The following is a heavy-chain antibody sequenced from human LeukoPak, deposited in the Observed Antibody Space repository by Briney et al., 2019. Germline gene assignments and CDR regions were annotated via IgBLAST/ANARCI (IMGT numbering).Heavy chain of an antibody. CDR1: GFTFSSYS. CDR2: ISSSSSTI. Sequence: GGSLRLSCAASGFTFSSYSMNWVRQAPGKGLEWVSYISSSSSTIYYADSVKGRLTISGDNAKNSLYLQMNNLRAEDTAVYYCARTLLYYYDSSGLHPWGQGTLVTVSS. V-gene: IGHV3-48*01. CDR3: ARTLLYYYDSSGLHP. D-gene: IGHD3-22*01. J-gene: IGHJ5*02.